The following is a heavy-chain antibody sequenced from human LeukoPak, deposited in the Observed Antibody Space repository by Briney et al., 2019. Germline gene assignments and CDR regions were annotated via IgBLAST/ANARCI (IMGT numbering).Heavy chain of an antibody. J-gene: IGHJ4*02. Sequence: GASVKVSCKASGGTFSSYAISWVRQAPGQGLEWMGGIIPIFGTANYAQKFQGRVAITADKSTSTAYVELSSLRSEDTAVYYCARSRYYYDSSGYYYFDYWGQGTLVTVSS. D-gene: IGHD3-22*01. V-gene: IGHV1-69*06. CDR1: GGTFSSYA. CDR3: ARSRYYYDSSGYYYFDY. CDR2: IIPIFGTA.